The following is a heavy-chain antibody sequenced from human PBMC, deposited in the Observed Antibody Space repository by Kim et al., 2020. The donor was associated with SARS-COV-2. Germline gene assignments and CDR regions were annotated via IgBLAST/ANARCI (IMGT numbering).Heavy chain of an antibody. CDR3: ARGNYDFWSGYPHWFDP. D-gene: IGHD3-3*01. Sequence: LKSRVTISVDTSKNQFSLKLSSVTAADTAVYYCARGNYDFWSGYPHWFDPWGQGTLVTVSS. J-gene: IGHJ5*02. V-gene: IGHV4-31*02.